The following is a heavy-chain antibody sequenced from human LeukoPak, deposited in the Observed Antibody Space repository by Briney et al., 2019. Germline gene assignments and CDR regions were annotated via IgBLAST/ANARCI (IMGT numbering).Heavy chain of an antibody. CDR1: GGSISSYY. D-gene: IGHD2-21*02. CDR2: IYTSGST. V-gene: IGHV4-4*07. CDR3: ARGSANCGGDCRSRRGGTLVDY. Sequence: SETLSLTCTVSGGSISSYYWSWIRQPAGKGLEWIGRIYTSGSTNYNPSLKSRVTMSVDTSKNQFSLKLSSVTAADTAVYYCARGSANCGGDCRSRRGGTLVDYWGQGALVTVAS. J-gene: IGHJ4*02.